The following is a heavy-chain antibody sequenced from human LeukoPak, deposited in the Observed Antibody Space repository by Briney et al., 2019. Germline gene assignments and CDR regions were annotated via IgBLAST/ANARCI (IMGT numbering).Heavy chain of an antibody. D-gene: IGHD6-19*01. CDR2: ISDSGSST. CDR3: AKEWEQWLVDY. CDR1: GFTFSNYA. V-gene: IGHV3-23*01. J-gene: IGHJ4*02. Sequence: GGSLRLSCAASGFTFSNYAMSWVRQAPGKGLEWVSGISDSGSSTYYADSVKGRFTISRDNSKNTLYLQMNSLRAEDTAVYYCAKEWEQWLVDYWGQGTLVTVSS.